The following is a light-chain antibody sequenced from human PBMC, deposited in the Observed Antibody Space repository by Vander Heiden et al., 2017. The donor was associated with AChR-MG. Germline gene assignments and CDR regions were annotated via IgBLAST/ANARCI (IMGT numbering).Light chain of an antibody. Sequence: QSDLTQSASVSGSPGQSITISCTGTSSDVGGYNLVPWYQQLPGKAPKLMIYEGSKRPGGISNRFSGSKSGNTASLTISGRQAADEADYYCCSDAGSAGVIFGGGTKLTV. CDR3: CSDAGSAGVI. J-gene: IGLJ2*01. CDR1: SSDVGGYNL. CDR2: EGS. V-gene: IGLV2-23*01.